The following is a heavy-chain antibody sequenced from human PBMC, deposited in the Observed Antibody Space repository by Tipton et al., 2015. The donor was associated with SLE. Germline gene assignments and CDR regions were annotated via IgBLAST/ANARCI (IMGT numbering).Heavy chain of an antibody. CDR1: GGSISSSNW. Sequence: TLSLTCAVSGGSISSSNWWSWVRQPPGKGLEWIGEIYHSGSTNYNPSLKSRVTISVDKSKNQFSLKLSSVTAAYTAVYYCAQGFVGPTTALFGYWGQGTLVTVSS. D-gene: IGHD1-26*01. V-gene: IGHV4-4*02. CDR3: AQGFVGPTTALFGY. CDR2: IYHSGST. J-gene: IGHJ4*02.